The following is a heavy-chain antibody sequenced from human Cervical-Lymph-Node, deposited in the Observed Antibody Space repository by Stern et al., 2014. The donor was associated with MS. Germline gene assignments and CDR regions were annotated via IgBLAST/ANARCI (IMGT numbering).Heavy chain of an antibody. CDR2: INPNNGDT. V-gene: IGHV1-2*02. CDR3: ARDLGTVTTPGDY. J-gene: IGHJ4*02. CDR1: GYTFTAYY. Sequence: VQLVESGAEVKKPGASVSVSCTASGYTFTAYYLHWVRQAPGPGLEWMGWINPNNGDTKYAQTFQGRVTTTWDTSTSPAYMDLSSLTSDDTAIYYCARDLGTVTTPGDYWGQGTLVTVSS. D-gene: IGHD4-17*01.